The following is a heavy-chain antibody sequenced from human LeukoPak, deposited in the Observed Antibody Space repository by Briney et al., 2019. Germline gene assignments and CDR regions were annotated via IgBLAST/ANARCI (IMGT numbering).Heavy chain of an antibody. Sequence: SETLSLTCAVYGGSFSGYYWSWIRQPPGKGLEWIGEINHSGSTNYNPSLKSRVTISVDTSKNQFSLKLSSVTAADAAVYYCARGSGNYWGQGTLVTVSS. CDR3: ARGSGNY. CDR2: INHSGST. J-gene: IGHJ4*02. CDR1: GGSFSGYY. V-gene: IGHV4-34*01.